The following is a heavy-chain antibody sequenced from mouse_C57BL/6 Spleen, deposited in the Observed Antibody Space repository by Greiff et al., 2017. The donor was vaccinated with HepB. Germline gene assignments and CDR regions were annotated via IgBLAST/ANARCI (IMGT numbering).Heavy chain of an antibody. CDR2: ISSGGSYT. Sequence: EVKLMESGGDLVKPGGSLKLSCAASGFTFSSYGMSWVRQTPDKRLEWVATISSGGSYTYYPDSVKGRFTISRANAKNTRYLQMSRLKSEDTAMYYCARQADTGDYAMDYWGQGTSVTVSS. CDR3: ARQADTGDYAMDY. J-gene: IGHJ4*01. V-gene: IGHV5-6*01. CDR1: GFTFSSYG. D-gene: IGHD1-1*01.